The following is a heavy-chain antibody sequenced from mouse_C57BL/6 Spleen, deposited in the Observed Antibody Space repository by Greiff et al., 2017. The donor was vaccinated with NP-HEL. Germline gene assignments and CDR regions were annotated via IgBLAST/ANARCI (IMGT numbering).Heavy chain of an antibody. Sequence: EVQLVESEGGLVQPGSSMKLSCTASGFTFSDYYMAWVRQVPEKGLEWVANINYDGSSTYYLDSLKSRFIISRDNAKNILYLQMSSLKSEDTATYYCARGLGRGSFDYWGQGTTLTVSS. CDR2: INYDGSST. CDR3: ARGLGRGSFDY. CDR1: GFTFSDYY. J-gene: IGHJ2*01. D-gene: IGHD4-1*01. V-gene: IGHV5-16*01.